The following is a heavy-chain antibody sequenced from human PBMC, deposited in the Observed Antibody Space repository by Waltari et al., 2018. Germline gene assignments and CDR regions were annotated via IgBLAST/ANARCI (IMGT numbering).Heavy chain of an antibody. CDR1: GGSFTGYQ. D-gene: IGHD3-3*01. CDR2: IDHSGTT. Sequence: QVQLQQWGAGLLKPSETLSLTCVVYGGSFTGYQWGWIRQSPGKGPQWVGRIDHSGTTDYNPSLGGRVTISMDRSNNHLSLKLTSVSAADTAVYYCTRGVRGYYSFYYMDVWDKGTMVTVSS. J-gene: IGHJ6*03. CDR3: TRGVRGYYSFYYMDV. V-gene: IGHV4-34*01.